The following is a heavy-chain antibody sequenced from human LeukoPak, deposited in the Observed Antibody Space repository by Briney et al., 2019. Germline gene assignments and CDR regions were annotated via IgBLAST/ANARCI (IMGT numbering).Heavy chain of an antibody. J-gene: IGHJ3*02. CDR3: ARDRDVAFDI. CDR2: INHSGST. V-gene: IGHV4-34*01. D-gene: IGHD5-24*01. Sequence: SETLSLTCAVYGGSFSGYYWSWIRQPPGKGLEWIGEINHSGSTNYNPSLKSRVTISVDTSKNQFSLKLSSVTAEDTAVYYCARDRDVAFDIWGQGTMVTVSS. CDR1: GGSFSGYY.